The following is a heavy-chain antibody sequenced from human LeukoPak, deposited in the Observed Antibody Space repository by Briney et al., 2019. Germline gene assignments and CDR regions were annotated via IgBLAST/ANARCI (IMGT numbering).Heavy chain of an antibody. CDR2: IYSGGST. Sequence: GGSLRLSCAASGFTVSSNYMRCVRQAPGKGLEWVSVIYSGGSTYYADSVKGRFTISRDNSKNTLYLQMNSLRAEDTAVYYCARDHMVRGVMDYWGQGTLVTVSS. CDR3: ARDHMVRGVMDY. D-gene: IGHD3-10*01. CDR1: GFTVSSNY. V-gene: IGHV3-53*01. J-gene: IGHJ4*02.